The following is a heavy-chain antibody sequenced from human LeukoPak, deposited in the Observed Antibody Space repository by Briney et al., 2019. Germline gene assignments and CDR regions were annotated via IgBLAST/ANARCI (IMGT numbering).Heavy chain of an antibody. V-gene: IGHV3-23*01. Sequence: PGGSLRLSCAASGFTFSSYAMTWVRQAPGKGLEWVSGISGDRRKRYYADSVKGRFTISRDSSKNTLDLQMSSLRAEDTAVYFCAACSRGTRSYAGSDYWGQGTLVTVSS. J-gene: IGHJ4*02. D-gene: IGHD2-2*01. CDR1: GFTFSSYA. CDR2: ISGDRRKR. CDR3: AACSRGTRSYAGSDY.